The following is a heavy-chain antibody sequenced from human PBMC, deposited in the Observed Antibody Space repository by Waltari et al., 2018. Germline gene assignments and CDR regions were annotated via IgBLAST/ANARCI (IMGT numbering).Heavy chain of an antibody. CDR2: IYPGDSDT. V-gene: IGHV5-51*01. Sequence: EVQLMQSGAEVQKPGASLKIPCSGSGYSFSSHWIAWVRHMPGKGLEWMGIIYPGDSDTRYSPSFQGHVTISADKSISTAYLQWSSLKASDTAMYFCARPPRADWYFDLWGRGTRVTVSS. CDR1: GYSFSSHW. J-gene: IGHJ2*01. CDR3: ARPPRADWYFDL.